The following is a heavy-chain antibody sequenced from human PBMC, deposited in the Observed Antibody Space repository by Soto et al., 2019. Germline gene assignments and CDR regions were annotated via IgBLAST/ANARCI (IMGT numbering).Heavy chain of an antibody. CDR1: GFTFSSYG. Sequence: GALRLSCAASGFTFSSYGMHWVRQAPGKGLEWVAVIWYDGSNKYYADSVKGRFTISRDNSKNTLYLQMNSLRAEDTAVYYCASGTPVPIAYWGQGTLVPVSS. CDR2: IWYDGSNK. CDR3: ASGTPVPIAY. V-gene: IGHV3-33*01. J-gene: IGHJ4*02. D-gene: IGHD4-4*01.